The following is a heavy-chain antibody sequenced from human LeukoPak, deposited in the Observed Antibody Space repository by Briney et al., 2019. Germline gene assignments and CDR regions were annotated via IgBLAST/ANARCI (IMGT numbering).Heavy chain of an antibody. Sequence: PGGSLRLSCAVSGITLSNYGMSWVRQAPGKGLEWVSYIRGGGAGALYADSVKGRFTISRDNSKSTMYLQMNSLRVEDTAVYYCAKCAESYGNDAFDMWGPGTMVTVSS. CDR3: AKCAESYGNDAFDM. V-gene: IGHV3-23*01. CDR2: IRGGGAGA. CDR1: GITLSNYG. D-gene: IGHD3-16*01. J-gene: IGHJ3*02.